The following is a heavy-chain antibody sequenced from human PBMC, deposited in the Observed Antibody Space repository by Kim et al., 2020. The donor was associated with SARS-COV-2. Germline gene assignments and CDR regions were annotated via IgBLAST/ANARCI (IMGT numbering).Heavy chain of an antibody. CDR1: GFTFSSYS. J-gene: IGHJ6*02. CDR2: ISSSSSYI. V-gene: IGHV3-21*01. D-gene: IGHD1-1*01. CDR3: ARDQETVYYYYYYGMDV. Sequence: GGSLRLSCAASGFTFSSYSMNWVRQAPGKGLEWVSSISSSSSYIYYADSVKGRFTISRDNAKNSLYLQMNSLRAEDTAVYYCARDQETVYYYYYYGMDVWGQGTTVTVSS.